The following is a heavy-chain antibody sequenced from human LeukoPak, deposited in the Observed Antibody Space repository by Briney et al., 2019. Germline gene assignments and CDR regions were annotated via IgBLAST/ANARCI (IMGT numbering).Heavy chain of an antibody. V-gene: IGHV3-48*01. CDR1: GFTFSSYS. CDR3: ARDKYSGSYQPDY. Sequence: GGSLRLSCAASGFTFSSYSMNWVRQAPGKGLGWVSYISSRGSTIYYADSVKGRFTISRDNAKNSLYLQMNSLRAEDTAVYYCARDKYSGSYQPDYWGQGTLVTVSS. D-gene: IGHD1-26*01. J-gene: IGHJ4*02. CDR2: ISSRGSTI.